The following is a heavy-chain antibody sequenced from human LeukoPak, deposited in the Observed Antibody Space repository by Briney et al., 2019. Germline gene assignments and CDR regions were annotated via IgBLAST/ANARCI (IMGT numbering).Heavy chain of an antibody. J-gene: IGHJ3*02. CDR1: GGSISSYY. D-gene: IGHD6-25*01. CDR3: ARLAAGAFDI. CDR2: IYYSGST. Sequence: PSETLSLTCTVSGGSISSYYWSWIRQPPGKGLEGIGYIYYSGSTNYNPSLKSRVTISVETSKNQFSLELSSVTAADTAVYYCARLAAGAFDIWGQGTMVTVSS. V-gene: IGHV4-59*01.